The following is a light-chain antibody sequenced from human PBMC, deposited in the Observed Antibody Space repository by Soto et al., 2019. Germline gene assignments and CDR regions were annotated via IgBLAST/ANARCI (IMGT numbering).Light chain of an antibody. CDR1: QSVSSN. CDR2: GAS. V-gene: IGKV3-15*01. Sequence: EILMTQSPATLSVSPGERVTLSCRASQSVSSNLAWYQQKPGQAPRLLIHGASTRATGIPARFRGSGSGTEFTLTISSLQSEDSAVYYCQQYNNWPPTFGGGTKV. J-gene: IGKJ4*01. CDR3: QQYNNWPPT.